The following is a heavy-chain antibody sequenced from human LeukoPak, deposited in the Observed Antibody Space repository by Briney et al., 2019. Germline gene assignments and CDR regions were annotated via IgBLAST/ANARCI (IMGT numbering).Heavy chain of an antibody. D-gene: IGHD3-10*01. CDR2: IYAGGST. CDR1: GDSISTYY. V-gene: IGHV4-4*07. CDR3: ARDRGLSGEVLFDP. Sequence: SETLSLTCTVSGDSISTYYLSWIRQPAGKGLEWIGRIYAGGSTNYNHSLESRVTMSMDTSKKQFSLKLRSVTAADTAVYYCARDRGLSGEVLFDPWGQGTLVTVSS. J-gene: IGHJ5*02.